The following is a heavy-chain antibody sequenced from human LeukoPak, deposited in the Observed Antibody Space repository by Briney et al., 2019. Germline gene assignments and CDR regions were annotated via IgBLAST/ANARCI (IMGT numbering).Heavy chain of an antibody. V-gene: IGHV3-23*01. CDR2: ISVSDNT. CDR3: AKAPETTCSGAYCYAFDY. D-gene: IGHD2-15*01. J-gene: IGHJ4*02. Sequence: GGSLRLSCAASGFTLSSYATSWVRQGPGKGLEWVSAISVSDNTYHADSVKGGFTISSDSSKNTLYLQMNSLRAGDAAVYYCAKAPETTCSGAYCYAFDYWSQGTLVTVSS. CDR1: GFTLSSYA.